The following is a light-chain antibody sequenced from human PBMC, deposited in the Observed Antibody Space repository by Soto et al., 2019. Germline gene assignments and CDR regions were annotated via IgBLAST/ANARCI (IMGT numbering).Light chain of an antibody. CDR3: QQYNNWPPLT. CDR1: QSVSAN. V-gene: IGKV3-15*01. CDR2: GAS. J-gene: IGKJ4*01. Sequence: EIVMTQSPATLSVSPGERATLSCRASQSVSANLAWYQQKPGQAPRLLIFGASVRATGMPDRFSGSGSGTEFTLTISSLQSEDFAVYYCQQYNNWPPLTFGGGTKLEIK.